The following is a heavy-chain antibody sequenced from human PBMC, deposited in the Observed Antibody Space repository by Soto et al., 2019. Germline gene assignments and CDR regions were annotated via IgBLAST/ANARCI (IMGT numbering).Heavy chain of an antibody. J-gene: IGHJ4*02. CDR3: ASIMITCGEVVAGVR. CDR2: ISAYNGNT. D-gene: IGHD3-16*02. V-gene: IGHV1-18*01. Sequence: ASVKVSCKASGYTFTSYGISWVRQAPGQGLEWMGWISAYNGNTNYAQKLQGRVTMTTDTSTSTAYMELRSLRSDDTAVYYCASIMITCGEVVAGVRWGRGSLVTVSS. CDR1: GYTFTSYG.